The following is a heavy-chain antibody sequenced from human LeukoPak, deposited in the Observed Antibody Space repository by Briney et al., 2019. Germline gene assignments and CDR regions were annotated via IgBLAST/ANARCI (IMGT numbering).Heavy chain of an antibody. V-gene: IGHV1-69*13. D-gene: IGHD3-22*01. CDR2: IIPIFGTA. CDR1: GGTFSSYA. Sequence: ASVKVSCKASGGTFSSYAISWVRQAPGRGLEWMGGIIPIFGTANYAQKFQGRVTVTADESTSTAYMELSSLRSEDTAVYYCARAGRYDSSGYSPPYYYYMDVWGKGTTVTISS. CDR3: ARAGRYDSSGYSPPYYYYMDV. J-gene: IGHJ6*03.